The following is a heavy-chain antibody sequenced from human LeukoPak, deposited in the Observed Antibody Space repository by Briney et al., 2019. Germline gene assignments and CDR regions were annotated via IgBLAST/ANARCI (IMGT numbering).Heavy chain of an antibody. CDR3: ARLKWSGRLDH. J-gene: IGHJ4*02. CDR2: IFHSGST. Sequence: SETLSFTCTVSGGSVITNTFYWGWIRQPPGKGLEWIGTIFHSGSTFYNPSLESRVTISLDTSKNQFSLRVSSSTAAETAVYYCARLKWSGRLDHWGQGALVTVSS. CDR1: GGSVITNTFY. D-gene: IGHD3-3*01. V-gene: IGHV4-39*01.